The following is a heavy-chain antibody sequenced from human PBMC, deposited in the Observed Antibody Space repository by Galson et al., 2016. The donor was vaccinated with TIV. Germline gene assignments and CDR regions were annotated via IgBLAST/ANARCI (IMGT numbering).Heavy chain of an antibody. CDR3: AKDTGSQPRNWFDP. Sequence: SLRLSCAASGFTFSNYAISWVRQAPGKGLEWVSTISGSGGSTYYADSVKGRFTISRDNSKNTLYLQMNSLRAEDTALYYCAKDTGSQPRNWFDPWGQGTLVTVSS. V-gene: IGHV3-23*01. J-gene: IGHJ5*02. D-gene: IGHD7-27*01. CDR1: GFTFSNYA. CDR2: ISGSGGST.